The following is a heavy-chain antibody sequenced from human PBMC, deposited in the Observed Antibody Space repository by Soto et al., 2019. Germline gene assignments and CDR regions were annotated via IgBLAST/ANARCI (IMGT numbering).Heavy chain of an antibody. D-gene: IGHD3-9*01. CDR3: AREFDDFGS. Sequence: SETLSLTSTASGGSFKSGSYSWSWIRQPPGKGLEWIGYVYNTGRTDYNPSPKSRVSISMDTSKNQFSLDLDSVTPADTAVYFCAREFDDFGSWGQRTPVTASS. CDR2: VYNTGRT. CDR1: GGSFKSGSYS. J-gene: IGHJ4*02. V-gene: IGHV4-61*01.